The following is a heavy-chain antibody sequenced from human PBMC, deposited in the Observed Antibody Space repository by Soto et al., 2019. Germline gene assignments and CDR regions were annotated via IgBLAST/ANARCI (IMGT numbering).Heavy chain of an antibody. J-gene: IGHJ3*01. D-gene: IGHD3-22*01. CDR3: ATRPLLPGAP. Sequence: EVQLVESGGGLIQPGGSLRLSCAASGFTFSSNDMNWVRQAPGKGLEWVSLIYSGGSTYYADSVKGRFTISRDNSKNTLSLQMSRRSAENTAVYYCATRPLLPGAPWGQGTMVTVSS. CDR1: GFTFSSND. V-gene: IGHV3-53*01. CDR2: IYSGGST.